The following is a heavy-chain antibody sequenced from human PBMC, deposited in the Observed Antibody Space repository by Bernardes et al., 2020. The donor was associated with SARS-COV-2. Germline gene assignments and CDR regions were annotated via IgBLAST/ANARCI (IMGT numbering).Heavy chain of an antibody. Sequence: ETLSLTCTVSGDSMRRSAYYWVWVRQPPGKGLEWLGSVYNSGNTYYSPSLQSRVAMSIDTSKNVFSLTLTSVTAPDTAVYYCGRWPFDYWARVSWSPSPQ. J-gene: IGHJ4*02. CDR2: VYNSGNT. V-gene: IGHV4-39*01. CDR1: GDSMRRSAYY. CDR3: GRWPFDY.